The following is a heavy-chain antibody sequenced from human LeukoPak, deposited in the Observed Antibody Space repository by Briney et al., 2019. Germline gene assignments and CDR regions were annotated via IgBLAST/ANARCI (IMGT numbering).Heavy chain of an antibody. D-gene: IGHD1-26*01. Sequence: PVKVSCKASGGTFSSYALSWVRQAPGQGLEWMGGIIPIFGTANNAQKFQGRVTITTDESTSTAYMELGSLRSEDTAVYYCARGPFDVGATGVAAAFDIWGQGTMVTVSS. J-gene: IGHJ3*02. CDR3: ARGPFDVGATGVAAAFDI. CDR2: IIPIFGTA. CDR1: GGTFSSYA. V-gene: IGHV1-69*05.